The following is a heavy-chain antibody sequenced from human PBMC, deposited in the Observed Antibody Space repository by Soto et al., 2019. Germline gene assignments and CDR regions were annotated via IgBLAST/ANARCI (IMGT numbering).Heavy chain of an antibody. CDR1: GDSISSADYY. J-gene: IGHJ6*02. V-gene: IGHV4-30-4*01. CDR3: ARDLWVEPELYYYGMDV. Sequence: LSLTCTVSGDSISSADYYWSWIRQTPGKGLEWIGHIFYSGTTYYNPSLTSRLTISVDTSKNHFSLRLTSVTAADTAVYYCARDLWVEPELYYYGMDVWGQGTTVTVSS. D-gene: IGHD1-1*01. CDR2: IFYSGTT.